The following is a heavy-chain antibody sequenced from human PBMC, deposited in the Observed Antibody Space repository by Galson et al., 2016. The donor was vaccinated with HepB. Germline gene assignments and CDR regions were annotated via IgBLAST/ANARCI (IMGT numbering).Heavy chain of an antibody. CDR3: ARDLLVGAPGYMDV. V-gene: IGHV3-30-3*01. CDR2: ISRSGGTT. CDR1: GFSFSSYD. D-gene: IGHD1-26*01. Sequence: SLRLSCATSGFSFSSYDFHWVRQAPGKGLEWVAVISRSGGTTYYTDSVTGRFTISRDNSKNTLYLQMNSMRAEDTAVYFCARDLLVGAPGYMDVWGKGTTVTVSS. J-gene: IGHJ6*03.